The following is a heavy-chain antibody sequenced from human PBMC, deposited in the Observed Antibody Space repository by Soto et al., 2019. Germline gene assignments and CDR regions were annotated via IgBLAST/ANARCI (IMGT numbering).Heavy chain of an antibody. CDR1: GYIFTDYF. D-gene: IGHD3-10*01. CDR3: ARVPGVRGAPSNGMDV. Sequence: QVQLIQSGAEVKKPGASVKVSCKASGYIFTDYFIHWVRQAPGQGLEWMGWIDPNSGDTSYAPKFQGRVTLTTDTSISTAYMELSSLRSDDTAVCYCARVPGVRGAPSNGMDVWGQGTTVTVSS. J-gene: IGHJ6*02. V-gene: IGHV1-2*02. CDR2: IDPNSGDT.